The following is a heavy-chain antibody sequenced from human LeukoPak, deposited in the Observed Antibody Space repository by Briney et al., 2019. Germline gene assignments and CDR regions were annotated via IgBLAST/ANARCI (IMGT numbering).Heavy chain of an antibody. D-gene: IGHD3-3*01. Sequence: GGSLRLSCAAYGFTFSNAWMSWVRQAPGKGLEWVAVISYDGSDKYYADSVKGRFTISRDNSKNTLYLQMNSLRAEDTAVYYCAKGPDTSGLYSLDYWGQGTLVTVSS. CDR1: GFTFSNAW. J-gene: IGHJ4*02. V-gene: IGHV3-30*18. CDR3: AKGPDTSGLYSLDY. CDR2: ISYDGSDK.